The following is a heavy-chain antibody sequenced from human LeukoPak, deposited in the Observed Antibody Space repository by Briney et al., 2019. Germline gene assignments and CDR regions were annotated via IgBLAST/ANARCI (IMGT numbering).Heavy chain of an antibody. CDR2: IYSSGTT. D-gene: IGHD1-26*01. CDR3: AREGRGPYNWFDP. J-gene: IGHJ5*02. Sequence: SETLSLTCSVSGGSISSSYWSWIRQPAGKGLEWIGRIYSSGTTNYDPSLKSRVTMSVDTSKSQFSLKLSSVTAADTAVYYCAREGRGPYNWFDPWGQGTLVTVSS. V-gene: IGHV4-4*07. CDR1: GGSISSSY.